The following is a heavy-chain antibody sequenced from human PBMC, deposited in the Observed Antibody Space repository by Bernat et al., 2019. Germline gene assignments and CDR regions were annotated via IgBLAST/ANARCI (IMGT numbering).Heavy chain of an antibody. Sequence: EVQLVETGGGLIQPGGSLRLSCAASGFTVSSNFMSWVRQAPGKGLEWVSVIYSGGRTYYADSVKGRFTISRDNAKNSLYLQMNSLRAEDTAVYYCARDLVGMRGYSDYWGQGTLVTVSS. CDR2: IYSGGRT. V-gene: IGHV3-53*02. CDR1: GFTVSSNF. D-gene: IGHD5-12*01. J-gene: IGHJ4*02. CDR3: ARDLVGMRGYSDY.